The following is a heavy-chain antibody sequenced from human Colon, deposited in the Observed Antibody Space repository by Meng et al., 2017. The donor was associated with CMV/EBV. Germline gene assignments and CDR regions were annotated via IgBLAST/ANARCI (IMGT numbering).Heavy chain of an antibody. V-gene: IGHV2-5*01. CDR3: AHGGSGYDFGAGGFDY. Sequence: FSTTTVQLSVGWIRQPPGKALEWLALVYWNDDKRYNPSLKNRLTVTKDTSKNQVVLRVTNMDPVDSGTYFCAHGGSGYDFGAGGFDYWGQGTLVTVSS. J-gene: IGHJ4*02. CDR1: FSTTTVQLS. D-gene: IGHD5-12*01. CDR2: VYWNDDK.